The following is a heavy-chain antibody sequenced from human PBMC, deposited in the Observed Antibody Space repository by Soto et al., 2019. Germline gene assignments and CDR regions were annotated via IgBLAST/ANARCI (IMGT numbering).Heavy chain of an antibody. CDR1: GGSISSGGYY. J-gene: IGHJ5*02. D-gene: IGHD3-16*01. CDR3: AITRLDYGWFDP. V-gene: IGHV4-31*03. CDR2: IYYSGST. Sequence: QVQLQESGPGLVKPSQTLSLTCTVSGGSISSGGYYWSWIRQHPGKGLEWIGYIYYSGSTYYNPSLKSRVTISVDTSKTQFSLKLSSVTAADTAVYYCAITRLDYGWFDPWGQGILVTVSS.